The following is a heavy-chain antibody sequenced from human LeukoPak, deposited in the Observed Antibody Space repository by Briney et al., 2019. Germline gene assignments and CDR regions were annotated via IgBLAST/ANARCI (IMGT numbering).Heavy chain of an antibody. CDR2: TSFDGSNK. Sequence: PGGSLRLSCAASGFMFSNYAMHWVRQAPGKGLEWVAVTSFDGSNKHYADSVKGRFTISRDNSKSTLFLQTNSLRPEDTAVYFCARDNSWLRHFDLWGQGTLVTVSS. V-gene: IGHV3-30-3*01. J-gene: IGHJ4*02. D-gene: IGHD3-9*01. CDR1: GFMFSNYA. CDR3: ARDNSWLRHFDL.